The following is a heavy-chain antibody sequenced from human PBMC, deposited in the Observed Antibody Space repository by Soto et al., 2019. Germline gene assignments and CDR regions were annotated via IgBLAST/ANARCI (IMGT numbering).Heavy chain of an antibody. CDR3: ARAVAPYLGTWFDP. Sequence: QLQLQESGSGLVKPSQTLSLTCAVSGGSISSGNSYAWSWIRQPPGKGLEWIGSISHNGRTSYNPSLKARVTMSVDQSKNQFSLKLSSVTAAGTAVYYCARAVAPYLGTWFDPWGQESLVIVSS. J-gene: IGHJ5*02. V-gene: IGHV4-30-2*01. CDR1: GGSISSGNSYA. D-gene: IGHD3-16*01. CDR2: ISHNGRT.